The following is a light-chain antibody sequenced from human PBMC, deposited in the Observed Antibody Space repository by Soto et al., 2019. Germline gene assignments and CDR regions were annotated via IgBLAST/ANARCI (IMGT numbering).Light chain of an antibody. CDR3: QQYGTSALT. CDR2: GTS. V-gene: IGKV3-20*01. J-gene: IGKJ4*01. CDR1: QSVSSSY. Sequence: IVLTQSPGTLSWSPGERATLSCRASQSVSSSYLVWYQQRPGQPPRLLIYGTSTRAAGISDRFSGSGSGTDFTLTIYRLEPGDSAVYYCQQYGTSALTFGGGTKVEIK.